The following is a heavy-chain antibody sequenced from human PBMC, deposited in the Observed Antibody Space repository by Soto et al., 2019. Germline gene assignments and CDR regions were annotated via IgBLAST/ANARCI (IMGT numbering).Heavy chain of an antibody. V-gene: IGHV4-31*03. CDR1: GGSISSGGYY. CDR2: IYYSGST. J-gene: IGHJ5*02. CDR3: ARATPSPIVVVPAAMLWFDP. D-gene: IGHD2-2*01. Sequence: TLSLTCTVSGGSISSGGYYWSWIRQHPGKGLEWIGYIYYSGSTYYNPSLKSRVTISVDTSKNQFSLKLSSVTAADTAVYYCARATPSPIVVVPAAMLWFDPWGQGTLVTVSS.